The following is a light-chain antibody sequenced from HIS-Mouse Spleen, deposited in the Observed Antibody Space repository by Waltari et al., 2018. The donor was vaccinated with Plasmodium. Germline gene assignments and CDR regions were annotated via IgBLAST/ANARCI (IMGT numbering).Light chain of an antibody. CDR3: QQYDNLPPYT. Sequence: DIQMTQSPSSLSASVGQRVTITCTASQDISNYLNWYQQKPGKAPKLLIYDASNLETGVPSRFSGSGSGTDFTFTISSLQPEDIATYYCQQYDNLPPYTFGQGTKLEIK. CDR1: QDISNY. J-gene: IGKJ2*01. V-gene: IGKV1-33*01. CDR2: DAS.